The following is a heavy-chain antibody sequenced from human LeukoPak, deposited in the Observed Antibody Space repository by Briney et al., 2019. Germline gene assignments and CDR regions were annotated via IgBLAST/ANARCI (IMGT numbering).Heavy chain of an antibody. J-gene: IGHJ6*02. Sequence: ASVKVSCKASGGTFSSYAISWVRQAPGQGLEWMGGIIPIFGTANYAQKFQGRVTITADESTSTAYMELSSLRSEDTAVYHCARDGLGTAMAFNYGMDVWGQGTTVTVSS. CDR1: GGTFSSYA. V-gene: IGHV1-69*13. CDR2: IIPIFGTA. CDR3: ARDGLGTAMAFNYGMDV. D-gene: IGHD5-18*01.